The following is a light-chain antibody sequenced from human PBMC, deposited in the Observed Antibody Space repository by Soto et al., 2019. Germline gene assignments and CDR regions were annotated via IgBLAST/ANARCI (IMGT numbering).Light chain of an antibody. CDR1: QGSSSY. Sequence: AIRMTQSPSALSASTGDRVSITCRASQGSSSYLAWYQQKPGKAPKLLIYAASTLQSGVPSRFSGSGSGTDFTLTISGLQSEDFATYYCQQYYSYPLTFGQGTKVEIK. J-gene: IGKJ1*01. V-gene: IGKV1-8*01. CDR2: AAS. CDR3: QQYYSYPLT.